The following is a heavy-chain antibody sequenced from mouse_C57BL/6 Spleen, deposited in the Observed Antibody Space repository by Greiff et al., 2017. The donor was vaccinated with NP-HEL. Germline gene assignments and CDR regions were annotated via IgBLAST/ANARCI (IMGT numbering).Heavy chain of an antibody. CDR1: GYSFTDYN. CDR3: AREDYGSSYEAMDY. J-gene: IGHJ4*01. CDR2: INPNYGTT. V-gene: IGHV1-39*01. Sequence: VHVKQSGPELVKPGASVKISCKASGYSFTDYNMNWVKQSNGKSLEWIGVINPNYGTTSYNQKFKGKATLTVDQSSSTAYMQLNSLTSEDSAVYYCAREDYGSSYEAMDYWGQGTSVTVSS. D-gene: IGHD1-1*01.